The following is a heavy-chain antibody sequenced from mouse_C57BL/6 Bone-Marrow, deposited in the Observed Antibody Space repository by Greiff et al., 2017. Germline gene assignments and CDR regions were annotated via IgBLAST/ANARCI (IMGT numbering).Heavy chain of an antibody. CDR1: GYTFTSYG. V-gene: IGHV1-81*01. D-gene: IGHD3-3*01. CDR3: ARSRDGSNYFDY. Sequence: VMLVESGAELARPGASVKLSCKASGYTFTSYGISWVKQRTGQGLEWIGEIYPRSGNTYYNEKFKGKATLTADKSSSTAYMELRSLTSEDSAVYFCARSRDGSNYFDYWGQGTTLTVSS. CDR2: IYPRSGNT. J-gene: IGHJ2*01.